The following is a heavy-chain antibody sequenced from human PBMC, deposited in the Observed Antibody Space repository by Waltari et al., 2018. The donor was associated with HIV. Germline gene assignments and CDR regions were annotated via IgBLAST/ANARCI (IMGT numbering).Heavy chain of an antibody. CDR2: FYTSGST. CDR1: GASISSGNYF. Sequence: QVQLQESGPGLVKPSQTLSLTCTVSGASISSGNYFWSWIRQPAGKRLQWVGRFYTSGSTSSNPSLKSRVPVSVDTSENQFSLKLTSVTAADTAVYYCARHSPVYFTVTTGKRFDYWGQGILVTVSS. V-gene: IGHV4-61*02. D-gene: IGHD4-17*01. J-gene: IGHJ4*02. CDR3: ARHSPVYFTVTTGKRFDY.